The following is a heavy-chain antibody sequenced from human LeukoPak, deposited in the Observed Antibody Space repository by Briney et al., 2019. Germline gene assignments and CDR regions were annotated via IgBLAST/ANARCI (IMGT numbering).Heavy chain of an antibody. CDR1: GGPISSSSYY. J-gene: IGHJ5*02. Sequence: PSETLSLTCTVSGGPISSSSYYWGWIRQPPGKGLEWIGSIYYSGSTYYNPSLKSRVTISVDTSKNQFSLKLSSVTAADTAVYYCARGGWWFDPWGQGTLVTVSS. V-gene: IGHV4-39*07. CDR2: IYYSGST. CDR3: ARGGWWFDP. D-gene: IGHD2-15*01.